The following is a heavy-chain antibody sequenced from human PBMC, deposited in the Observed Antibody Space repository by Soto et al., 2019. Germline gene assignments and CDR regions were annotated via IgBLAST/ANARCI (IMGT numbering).Heavy chain of an antibody. CDR1: GGSTSSDNY. J-gene: IGHJ4*02. V-gene: IGHV4-30-4*01. CDR2: IYYSGNT. Sequence: SETLSLTCTVSGGSTSSDNYWGWIRQPPGKGLEWIGHIYYSGNTDYNPSLKSRLAISIETSKNQFSLKLSSVTAADTAVYFCAREGGESSDGLYYFDSWGQGSPVTVSS. D-gene: IGHD3-16*01. CDR3: AREGGESSDGLYYFDS.